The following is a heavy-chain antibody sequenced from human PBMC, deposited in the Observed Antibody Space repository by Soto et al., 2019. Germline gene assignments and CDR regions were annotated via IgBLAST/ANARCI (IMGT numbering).Heavy chain of an antibody. CDR3: ARAVLDYYGSGSYWDYSYYYMDV. CDR1: GYTFTSYG. V-gene: IGHV1-18*01. D-gene: IGHD3-10*01. Sequence: ASVKFSCKASGYTFTSYGISWGRQAPGQGLEWMGWISAYNGNTNYAQKLQGRVTMTTDTSTSTAYMELRSLRSDDTAVYYCARAVLDYYGSGSYWDYSYYYMDVWGKGTTVTVSS. CDR2: ISAYNGNT. J-gene: IGHJ6*03.